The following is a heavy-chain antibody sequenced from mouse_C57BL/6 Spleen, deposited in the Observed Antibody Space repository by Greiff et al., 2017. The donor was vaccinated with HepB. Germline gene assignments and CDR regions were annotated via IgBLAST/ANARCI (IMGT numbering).Heavy chain of an antibody. CDR2: IRLKSDNYAT. Sequence: EVKLMESGGGLVQPGGSMKLSCVASGFTFSNYWMNWVRQSPEKGLEWVAQIRLKSDNYATHYAESVKGRFTISRDDSKSSVYLQMNNLRAEDTGIYYCTADPYAMDYWGQGTSVTVSS. CDR1: GFTFSNYW. V-gene: IGHV6-3*01. CDR3: TADPYAMDY. J-gene: IGHJ4*01.